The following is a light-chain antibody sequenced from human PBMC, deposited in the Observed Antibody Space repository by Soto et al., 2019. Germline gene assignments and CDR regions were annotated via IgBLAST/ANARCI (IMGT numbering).Light chain of an antibody. CDR1: QDISQY. V-gene: IGKV1-27*01. Sequence: DIQMTQSPSSLSASVGDRVPLTCRASQDISQYLAWYQQRPGKVPKLLIYYASTLQSGVPSRFSGSGSGTEFTLTISSLQPEDVATYYCLKYTKDAPGTFGQGTKVEI. J-gene: IGKJ1*01. CDR2: YAS. CDR3: LKYTKDAPGT.